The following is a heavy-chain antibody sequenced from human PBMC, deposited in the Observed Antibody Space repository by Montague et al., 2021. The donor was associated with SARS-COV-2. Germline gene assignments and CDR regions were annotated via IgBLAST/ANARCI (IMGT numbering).Heavy chain of an antibody. Sequence: SETLSLTCAVYGGSFSAYYWSWIRQPPGKGLEWIGGINHSGSTNYNPSLKSRVTISVDTSKNQFSLKLSSVTAADTAVYYCAKTDYISSWFGAKKWFDPWGKGALVTGSS. J-gene: IGHJ5*01. CDR1: GGSFSAYY. D-gene: IGHD6-13*01. V-gene: IGHV4-34*01. CDR3: AKTDYISSWFGAKKWFDP. CDR2: INHSGST.